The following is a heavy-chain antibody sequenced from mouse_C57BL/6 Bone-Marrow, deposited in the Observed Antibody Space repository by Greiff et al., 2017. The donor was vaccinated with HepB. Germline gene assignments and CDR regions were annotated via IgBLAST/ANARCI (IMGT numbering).Heavy chain of an antibody. CDR3: ARYHYGYAMDY. Sequence: EVQLVESGGGLVQPGGSLSLSCAASGFTFTDYYMSWVRQPPGKALEWLGFIRNKANGYTTEYSASVKGRFTISRDNSQSILYLQMNALRAEDSATYYCARYHYGYAMDYWGQGTSVTVSS. CDR2: IRNKANGYTT. CDR1: GFTFTDYY. V-gene: IGHV7-3*01. D-gene: IGHD1-2*01. J-gene: IGHJ4*01.